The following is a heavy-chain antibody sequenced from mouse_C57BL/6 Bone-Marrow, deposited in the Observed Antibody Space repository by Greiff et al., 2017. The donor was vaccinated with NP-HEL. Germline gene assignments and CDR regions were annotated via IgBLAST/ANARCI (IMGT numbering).Heavy chain of an antibody. CDR2: IYPGDGDT. V-gene: IGHV1-80*01. CDR3: AGRRTRGGSSFYWYFDV. D-gene: IGHD1-1*01. J-gene: IGHJ1*03. CDR1: GYAFSSYW. Sequence: QVQLKESGAELVKPGASVKISCKASGYAFSSYWMNWVKQRPGKGLEWIGQIYPGDGDTNYNGKFKGKATLTADKSSSTAYMQLSSLTSEDSAVYVCAGRRTRGGSSFYWYFDVWGTGTTVTVSA.